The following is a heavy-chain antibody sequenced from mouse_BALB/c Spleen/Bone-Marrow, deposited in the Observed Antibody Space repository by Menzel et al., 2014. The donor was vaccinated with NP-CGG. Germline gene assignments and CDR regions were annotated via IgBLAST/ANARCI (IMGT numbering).Heavy chain of an antibody. CDR3: TRGANPYYYTMDY. J-gene: IGHJ4*01. V-gene: IGHV1S127*01. CDR1: GYTFTSYW. CDR2: LDPSDSYT. Sequence: VQLQQSGAELVKPGASVKMSCKASGYTFTSYWMHWVKQRPGQGLEWIGVLDPSDSYTTYNQKFKGKATLTVDTSSNTAYMQPSSLTSEDSAVYYCTRGANPYYYTMDYWGQGTSVTVSS. D-gene: IGHD4-1*01.